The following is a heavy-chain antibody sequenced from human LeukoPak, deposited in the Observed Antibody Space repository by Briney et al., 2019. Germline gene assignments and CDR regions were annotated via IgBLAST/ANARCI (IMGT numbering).Heavy chain of an antibody. J-gene: IGHJ4*02. CDR1: GNTFSGYY. Sequence: ASVKVSCKASGNTFSGYYIYWVRQAPGQGLEYMGWIYPYSGGTNYAQNFQGRVTITRDTSISTAYMEVSRLTSDDTAVYYCARGRSGYIAEFWGQGTLVSVSS. CDR2: IYPYSGGT. V-gene: IGHV1-2*02. D-gene: IGHD3-3*01. CDR3: ARGRSGYIAEF.